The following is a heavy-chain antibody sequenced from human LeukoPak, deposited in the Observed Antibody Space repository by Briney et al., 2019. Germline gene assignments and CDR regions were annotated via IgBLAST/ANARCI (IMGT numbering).Heavy chain of an antibody. CDR3: AKDGSSSGYPYYMDV. V-gene: IGHV3-23*01. D-gene: IGHD5-12*01. J-gene: IGHJ6*03. Sequence: GGSLRLSCEVSGFTFSTHAMSWVRQAPGKGLEWVSVISGSGGSTYYADSVKGRFTISRDNSKNTLYLQMNSLRAEDTAVYYCAKDGSSSGYPYYMDVWGKGPRSPSP. CDR2: ISGSGGST. CDR1: GFTFSTHA.